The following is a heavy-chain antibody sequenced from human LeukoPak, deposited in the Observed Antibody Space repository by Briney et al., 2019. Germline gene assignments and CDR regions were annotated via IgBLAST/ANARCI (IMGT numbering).Heavy chain of an antibody. CDR1: GFTFGNSA. D-gene: IGHD1-14*01. V-gene: IGHV3-23*01. Sequence: GGSLRLSCAASGFTFGNSAMSWVRQAPGKRLEWVSGISGSGGGTYYADSVKGRFTISRDNSKNTLYLQMNSLRAEDTAVYYCAKPARTDAFDIWGQGTMITVSS. J-gene: IGHJ3*02. CDR2: ISGSGGGT. CDR3: AKPARTDAFDI.